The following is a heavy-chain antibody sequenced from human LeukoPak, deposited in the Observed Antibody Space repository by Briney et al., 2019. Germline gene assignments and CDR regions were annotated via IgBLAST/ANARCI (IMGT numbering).Heavy chain of an antibody. D-gene: IGHD1-26*01. CDR2: ITSSGSYI. J-gene: IGHJ6*03. CDR1: GFTFSIYE. Sequence: GGSLRLSCAASGFTFSIYEMNWVRQAPGKGLEWVSSITSSGSYIYYADSVKGRFTISRDNAKNSLYLQMNSLRAEDTAVYYCARDPYSGSYGDYYYYYMDLWGQGTTVTISS. CDR3: ARDPYSGSYGDYYYYYMDL. V-gene: IGHV3-21*01.